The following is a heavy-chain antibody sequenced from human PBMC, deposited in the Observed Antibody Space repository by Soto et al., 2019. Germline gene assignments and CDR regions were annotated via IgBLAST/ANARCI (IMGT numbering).Heavy chain of an antibody. Sequence: GASVKVSCKASGYTFTSYYMHWVRQAPGQGLEWMGIINPSGGSTSYAQKFQGRVTMTRDTSTSTVYMELSSLRSEDTAVYYCARDLVVSLASGGFEPKAATDYYYYGMDVWGQGTTVTVSS. D-gene: IGHD5-12*01. V-gene: IGHV1-46*01. CDR1: GYTFTSYY. CDR2: INPSGGST. J-gene: IGHJ6*02. CDR3: ARDLVVSLASGGFEPKAATDYYYYGMDV.